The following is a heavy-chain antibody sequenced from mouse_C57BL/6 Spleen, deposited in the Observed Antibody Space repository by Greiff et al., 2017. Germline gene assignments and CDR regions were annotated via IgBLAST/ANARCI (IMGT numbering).Heavy chain of an antibody. V-gene: IGHV1-15*01. CDR3: TRWRGYGNHFDY. D-gene: IGHD2-10*02. CDR2: IDPETGGT. CDR1: GYTFTDYE. Sequence: QVQLQQSGAGLVRPGASVTLSCKASGYTFTDYEMHWVQQTPVHGLEWIGAIDPETGGTAYNQKLKGKAILTADKSSSTAYMELRSLTSEDSAVYYCTRWRGYGNHFDYWGQGTTLTVSA. J-gene: IGHJ2*01.